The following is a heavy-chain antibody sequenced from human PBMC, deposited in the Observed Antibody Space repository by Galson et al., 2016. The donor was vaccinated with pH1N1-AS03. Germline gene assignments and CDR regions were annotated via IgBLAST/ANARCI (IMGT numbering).Heavy chain of an antibody. CDR1: GFSLNTGGMC. CDR3: ARHIGTAAGFFYYCMDV. Sequence: PALVKPTQTLTLTCTFSGFSLNTGGMCVSWVRQPPGKALEWLGLIGWDDGKYYNSSLETRLTISKDTSKNQVVLTMTNMDPVDTATYYCARHIGTAAGFFYYCMDVWGQGTTVTVSS. V-gene: IGHV2-70*20. D-gene: IGHD1-14*01. J-gene: IGHJ6*02. CDR2: IGWDDGK.